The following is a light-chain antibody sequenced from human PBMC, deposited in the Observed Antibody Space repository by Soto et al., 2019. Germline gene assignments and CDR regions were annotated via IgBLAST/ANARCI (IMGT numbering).Light chain of an antibody. CDR1: QSVTSS. J-gene: IGKJ4*01. CDR3: QQRSTWPRT. V-gene: IGKV3-11*01. CDR2: DAS. Sequence: EIVLTRSPGTLSLSPGERATLSCRASQSVTSSLVWYQQKPGQAPRLLMYDASNRATGIPARFSGSGSGTDFTLTISSLEPEDSAVYYCQQRSTWPRTFGGGTKVE.